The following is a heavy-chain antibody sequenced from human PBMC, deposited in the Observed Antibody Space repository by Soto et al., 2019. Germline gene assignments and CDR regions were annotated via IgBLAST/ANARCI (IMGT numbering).Heavy chain of an antibody. CDR2: LSYDGSNK. CDR3: ARVIQLWSKRGYYFDY. Sequence: QVQLVESGGGVVQPGRSLRLSCAASGFTFSSYAMHWVRQAPGKGLEWVAVLSYDGSNKYYADSVKGRFTISRDNSKNTLYLKMNSLRAEDTAVYYCARVIQLWSKRGYYFDYWGQGTLVTVSS. V-gene: IGHV3-30-3*01. CDR1: GFTFSSYA. J-gene: IGHJ4*02. D-gene: IGHD5-18*01.